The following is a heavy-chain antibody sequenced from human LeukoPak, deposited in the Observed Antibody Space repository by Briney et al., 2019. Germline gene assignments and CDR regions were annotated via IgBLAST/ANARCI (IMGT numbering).Heavy chain of an antibody. CDR3: ARGVPEYYDFWSGYFYYFDY. D-gene: IGHD3-3*01. CDR2: VYYSGST. V-gene: IGHV4-59*01. CDR1: GGSISPYY. J-gene: IGHJ4*02. Sequence: PSETLSLTCTVSGGSISPYYWSWIRQPPGKGLEWFGYVYYSGSTNYNLSLKSRDTISVDTSKSQFSLKLTSVTAADTAVYYCARGVPEYYDFWSGYFYYFDYWGQGTLVTVSS.